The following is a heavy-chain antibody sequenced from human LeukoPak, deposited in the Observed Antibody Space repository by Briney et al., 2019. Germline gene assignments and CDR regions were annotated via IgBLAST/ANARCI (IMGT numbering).Heavy chain of an antibody. V-gene: IGHV1-2*02. CDR3: ARDPPMAGTPSLDS. J-gene: IGHJ5*01. Sequence: ASVQVSCKTSGYNFTDFYIHWVRQAPGQGLEWMGLIKPNSGVTKYAEKFQGRVTMTTETSMSTAFMELSRLRSDDAADYYCARDPPMAGTPSLDSWGQGTPVIVSS. CDR1: GYNFTDFY. D-gene: IGHD1-14*01. CDR2: IKPNSGVT.